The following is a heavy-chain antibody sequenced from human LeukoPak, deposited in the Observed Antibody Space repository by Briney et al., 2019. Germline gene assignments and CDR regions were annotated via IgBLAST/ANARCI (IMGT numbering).Heavy chain of an antibody. V-gene: IGHV3-30*04. CDR3: ARDRIAVAGRGYYYYYYMDV. CDR2: ISYDGSNK. CDR1: GFTFSSYA. D-gene: IGHD6-19*01. Sequence: GGTLRLSCAASGFTFSSYAMHWVRQAPGKGLEWVAVISYDGSNKYYADSVKGRFTVSRDNSKNTLYLQMNSLRAEDTAVYYCARDRIAVAGRGYYYYYYMDVWGKGTTVTVSS. J-gene: IGHJ6*03.